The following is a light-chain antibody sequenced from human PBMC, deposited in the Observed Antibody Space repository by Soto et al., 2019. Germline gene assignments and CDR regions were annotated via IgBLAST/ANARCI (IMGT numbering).Light chain of an antibody. J-gene: IGKJ1*01. CDR2: DAS. CDR1: QSVRSY. CDR3: QQRWNWPSWT. V-gene: IGKV3-11*01. Sequence: EIVLTQSPATLSLSPGERATLSCRASQSVRSYLAWYQQKPGQAPRLLIYDASQRATGIPARFGGSGSGTDFTLTISSLEPGDFAVYYCQQRWNWPSWTFGQGTKVEIK.